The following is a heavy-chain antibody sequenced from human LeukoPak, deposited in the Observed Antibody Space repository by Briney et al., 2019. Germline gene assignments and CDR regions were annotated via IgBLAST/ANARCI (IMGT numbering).Heavy chain of an antibody. D-gene: IGHD6-19*01. CDR3: VTSPFPFTSRWYPDYYLDS. J-gene: IGHJ4*02. V-gene: IGHV6-1*01. Sequence: SQTLSLTCAISGDSVSSNSAAWNWIRQSPSRGLEWLGRTFYRLKWYTDYATSVKSRMTITADTSRNQFSLLVNSVSPQETAVYYCVTSPFPFTSRWYPDYYLDSWGQGTLVTVSS. CDR1: GDSVSSNSAA. CDR2: TFYRLKWYT.